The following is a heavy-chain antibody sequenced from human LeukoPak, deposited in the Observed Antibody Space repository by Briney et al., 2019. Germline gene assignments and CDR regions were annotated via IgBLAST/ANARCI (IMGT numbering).Heavy chain of an antibody. Sequence: SETLSLTCTVSGGSISSGDYYWSWIRRPPGEGLEWIGHIYYSGSTYYNPSLKSRVTISIDTSKNQFSLNLSSVTAADTAVYYCARGSDSWYKDYWGQGTLVTVSS. V-gene: IGHV4-30-4*01. CDR2: IYYSGST. D-gene: IGHD6-13*01. CDR1: GGSISSGDYY. J-gene: IGHJ4*02. CDR3: ARGSDSWYKDY.